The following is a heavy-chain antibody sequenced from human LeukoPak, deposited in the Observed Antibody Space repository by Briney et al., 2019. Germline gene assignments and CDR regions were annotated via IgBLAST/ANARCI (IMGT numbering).Heavy chain of an antibody. CDR3: ARVSGSYYYYYMDV. D-gene: IGHD1-26*01. CDR2: IYHSGST. Sequence: SETLSLTCTVSGGSISSSSYYWGWIRQPPGKGLEWIGSIYHSGSTNYNPSLKSRVTISVDTSKNQFSLKLSSVTAADTTVYYCARVSGSYYYYYMDVWGKGTTVTVSS. V-gene: IGHV4-39*07. J-gene: IGHJ6*03. CDR1: GGSISSSSYY.